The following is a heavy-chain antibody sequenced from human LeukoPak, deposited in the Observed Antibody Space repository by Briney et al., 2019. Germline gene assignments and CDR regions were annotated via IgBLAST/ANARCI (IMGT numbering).Heavy chain of an antibody. Sequence: GESLKISGRGSGSSFPSYWIAWGRRLPGKALGGMGIIYPGDSDTRYSPSFQGQVTISADKSISTAYLQWSSLKASDTAMYYCARHRGRVTGYYYYYGMDVWGQGTTVTVSS. V-gene: IGHV5-51*01. CDR3: ARHRGRVTGYYYYYGMDV. D-gene: IGHD3-10*01. CDR1: GSSFPSYW. CDR2: IYPGDSDT. J-gene: IGHJ6*02.